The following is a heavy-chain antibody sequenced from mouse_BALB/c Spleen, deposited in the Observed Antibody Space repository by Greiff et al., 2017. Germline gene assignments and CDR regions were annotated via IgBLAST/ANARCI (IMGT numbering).Heavy chain of an antibody. D-gene: IGHD1-2*01. Sequence: EVKLVESGGGLVQPGGSLRLSCATSGFTFSDFYMEWVRQPPGKRLEWIAASRNKANDYTTEYSASVKGRFIVSRDTSQSILYLQMNALRAEDTAIYYCARAHYYGLYFDYWGQGTTLTVSS. CDR3: ARAHYYGLYFDY. J-gene: IGHJ2*01. CDR2: SRNKANDYTT. V-gene: IGHV7-1*02. CDR1: GFTFSDFY.